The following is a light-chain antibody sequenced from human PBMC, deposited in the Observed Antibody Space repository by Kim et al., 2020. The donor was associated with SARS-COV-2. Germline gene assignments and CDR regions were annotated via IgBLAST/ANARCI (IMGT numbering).Light chain of an antibody. J-gene: IGLJ2*01. V-gene: IGLV2-11*01. Sequence: QSALTQPRSVSGSPGQSVTISCTGTSSDIGNYNYVTWYQQHPGKAPKVMIYDVTKRPSGVPDRFSGSKSGNTASLTISGLQAEDGADYHCCSYAGSYSLVFGGGTQLTVL. CDR1: SSDIGNYNY. CDR2: DVT. CDR3: CSYAGSYSLV.